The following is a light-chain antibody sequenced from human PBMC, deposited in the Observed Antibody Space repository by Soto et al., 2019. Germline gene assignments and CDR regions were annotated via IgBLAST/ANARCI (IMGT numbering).Light chain of an antibody. CDR1: SSDVGAYNY. CDR3: CSNEGNVEV. V-gene: IGLV2-11*01. J-gene: IGLJ1*01. CDR2: DVT. Sequence: QSVLTQPPSVSGSPGQSVTISCTGTSSDVGAYNYVAWYQQHPGKAPKIMIYDVTKRPSGVPDRFSGSKSGNTASLTISGLQAEDEADYYCCSNEGNVEVFGTGTKLTVL.